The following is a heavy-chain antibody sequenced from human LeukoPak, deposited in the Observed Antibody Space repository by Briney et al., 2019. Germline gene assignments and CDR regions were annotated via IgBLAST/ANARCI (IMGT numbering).Heavy chain of an antibody. J-gene: IGHJ4*02. Sequence: GGSLRLSCAASGFTFSSYSMNWVRQAPGKGLEGVAFIRYDGSNKYYADSVKGRFTISRDNSKNTLSLQMNSLGAEDTAVYYCAKDWSRTSYFFDYWGQGTLVTVSS. CDR3: AKDWSRTSYFFDY. CDR1: GFTFSSYS. D-gene: IGHD2-2*01. CDR2: IRYDGSNK. V-gene: IGHV3-30*02.